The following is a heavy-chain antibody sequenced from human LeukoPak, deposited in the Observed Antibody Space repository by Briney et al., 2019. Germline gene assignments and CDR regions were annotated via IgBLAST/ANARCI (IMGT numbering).Heavy chain of an antibody. D-gene: IGHD1-14*01. J-gene: IGHJ4*02. CDR1: GYTFTGNY. CDR2: INPNSGGT. Sequence: ASVKVSCKAPGYTFTGNYMHWVRQAPGQGLEWMGWINPNSGGTNYAQKFQGRVTMTRDTSISTAYMELSGLRPDDTAVYYCARATATAFDYWGQGTLVTVSS. CDR3: ARATATAFDY. V-gene: IGHV1-2*02.